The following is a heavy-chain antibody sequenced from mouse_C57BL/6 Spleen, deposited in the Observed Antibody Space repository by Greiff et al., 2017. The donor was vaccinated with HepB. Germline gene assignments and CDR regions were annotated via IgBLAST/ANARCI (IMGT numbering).Heavy chain of an antibody. CDR2: INPSTGGT. D-gene: IGHD1-1*01. CDR1: GYSFTGYY. CDR3: ARDYGSKGNFDV. J-gene: IGHJ1*03. Sequence: VQLQQSGPELVKPGASVKISCKASGYSFTGYYMNWVKQSPEKSLEWIGEINPSTGGTTYNQKFKAKATLTVDKSSSTAYMQLKSLTSEDSAVYYCARDYGSKGNFDVWGTGTTVTVSS. V-gene: IGHV1-42*01.